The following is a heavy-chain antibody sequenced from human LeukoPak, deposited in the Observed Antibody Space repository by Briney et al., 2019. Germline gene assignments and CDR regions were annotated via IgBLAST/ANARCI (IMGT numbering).Heavy chain of an antibody. J-gene: IGHJ4*02. D-gene: IGHD6-19*01. Sequence: GGSLRLSCAASGFTFSSYWMHWVRQAPGKGLVWVSRINSDGSSTSYADSVKGRFTISRDNAKNTLYLQMNSLRAEDTAVYYCAKEGGWSDYFDYWGQGTLVTVSS. CDR2: INSDGSST. CDR3: AKEGGWSDYFDY. V-gene: IGHV3-74*01. CDR1: GFTFSSYW.